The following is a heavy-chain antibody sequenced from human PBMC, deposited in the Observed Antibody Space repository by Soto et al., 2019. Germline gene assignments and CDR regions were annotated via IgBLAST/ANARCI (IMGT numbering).Heavy chain of an antibody. Sequence: QVQLQQWGAGLVKPSETLSLSCAVYGQSFSGHSWAWIRQPPGKGLEWIGEINESGSTYYNPSLKSRLPISTDTSKNQFSLKLSSVSAADTAAYFCARGSGIVALPGELEDVKYDYWGQGTLVNVSS. CDR1: GQSFSGHS. CDR2: INESGST. D-gene: IGHD1-1*01. CDR3: ARGSGIVALPGELEDVKYDY. J-gene: IGHJ4*02. V-gene: IGHV4-34*01.